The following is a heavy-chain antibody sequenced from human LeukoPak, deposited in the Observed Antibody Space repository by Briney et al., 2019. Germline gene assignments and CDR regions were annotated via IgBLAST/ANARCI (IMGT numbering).Heavy chain of an antibody. D-gene: IGHD3-3*01. CDR2: ISYDGSNK. J-gene: IGHJ4*02. CDR1: GFTFSSYA. Sequence: GGSLRLSCAASGFTFSSYAMHWVRQAPGKGLEWVAVISYDGSNKYYADSVKGRFTISRDNSKNTLYLQMNSLRAEDTAVYYCARGSDFDYWGQGTLVTVSS. V-gene: IGHV3-30-3*01. CDR3: ARGSDFDY.